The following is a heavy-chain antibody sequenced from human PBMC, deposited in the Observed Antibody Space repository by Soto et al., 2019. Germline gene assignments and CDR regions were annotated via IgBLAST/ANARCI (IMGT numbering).Heavy chain of an antibody. Sequence: ASVNVSCKASGYTFTSYGISWVRQAPGQGLEWMGWISAYNGNTNYAQKLQGRVTMTTDTSTSTAYMELRSLRSDDTAVYYCARDSGQQDYYYYGMDVWGQGTTVTVSS. CDR1: GYTFTSYG. V-gene: IGHV1-18*01. CDR3: ARDSGQQDYYYYGMDV. CDR2: ISAYNGNT. D-gene: IGHD6-13*01. J-gene: IGHJ6*02.